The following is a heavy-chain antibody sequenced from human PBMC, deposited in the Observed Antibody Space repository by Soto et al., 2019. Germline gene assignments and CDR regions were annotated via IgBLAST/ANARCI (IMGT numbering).Heavy chain of an antibody. CDR2: IIPILGIA. CDR1: GGTFSSYT. D-gene: IGHD6-19*01. J-gene: IGHJ4*02. Sequence: QVQLVQSGAEVKKPGSSVKVSCKASGGTFSSYTISWVRQAPGQGLEWMGRIIPILGIANYAQKCQGRVTITADKSTGTAYMELSSLRSEDTAVYYCAPGGYRSSGWGQGTLVTVSS. CDR3: APGGYRSSG. V-gene: IGHV1-69*02.